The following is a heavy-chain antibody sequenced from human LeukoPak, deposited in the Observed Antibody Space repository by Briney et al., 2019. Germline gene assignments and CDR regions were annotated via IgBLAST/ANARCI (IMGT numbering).Heavy chain of an antibody. CDR2: ISSGSNTI. V-gene: IGHV3-48*01. CDR3: ARLPYDFWSGYYIY. CDR1: GFTFSTYT. Sequence: GGSLRLSCAASGFTFSTYTMNWVRQAPGDGLEWISYISSGSNTIYYADSVKGRFTISRDNSKNTLYLQMNSLRAEDTAVYYCARLPYDFWSGYYIYWGQGTLVTVSS. J-gene: IGHJ4*02. D-gene: IGHD3-3*01.